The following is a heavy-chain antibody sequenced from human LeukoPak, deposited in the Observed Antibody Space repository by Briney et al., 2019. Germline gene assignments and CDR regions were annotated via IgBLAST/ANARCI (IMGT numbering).Heavy chain of an antibody. J-gene: IGHJ3*02. V-gene: IGHV1-2*02. D-gene: IGHD7-27*01. Sequence: VSVKVSCKASGYTFTGYYMHWVRQAPGQGLEWMGWINPNSGGTNYAQKFQGRVTMTRDTSISTAYMELSRLRSDDTAVYYCARVALGIFDAFDIWGQGTMVTVSS. CDR2: INPNSGGT. CDR1: GYTFTGYY. CDR3: ARVALGIFDAFDI.